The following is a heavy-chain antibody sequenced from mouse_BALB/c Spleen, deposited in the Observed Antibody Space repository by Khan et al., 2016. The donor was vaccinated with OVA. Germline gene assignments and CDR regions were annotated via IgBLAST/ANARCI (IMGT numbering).Heavy chain of an antibody. D-gene: IGHD3-3*01. J-gene: IGHJ3*01. CDR1: GYSITSDYA. CDR2: ITYSGCS. CDR3: AGGRTY. Sequence: EVELVESGPGLVKPSQSLSLTCTVTGYSITSDYAWNWIRQFPGNKLEWMGYITYSGCSSYTPSLKSRISITRDTSKNQFFLQLNSVTTEDTATYYCAGGRTYWGQGTLVTVSA. V-gene: IGHV3-2*02.